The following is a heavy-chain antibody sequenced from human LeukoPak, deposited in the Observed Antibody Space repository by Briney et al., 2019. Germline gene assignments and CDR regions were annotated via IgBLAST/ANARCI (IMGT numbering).Heavy chain of an antibody. D-gene: IGHD4-17*01. J-gene: IGHJ4*02. CDR1: GGTFSSYA. Sequence: ASVKVSCKASGGTFSSYAISWVRQAPGQGLEWMGGIIPIFGTANYAQKFQGRVTITADESTSTAYMELSSLRSEDTAVYYCASPIDYGDYFSPPGYWGQGTLVTVSS. CDR2: IIPIFGTA. V-gene: IGHV1-69*13. CDR3: ASPIDYGDYFSPPGY.